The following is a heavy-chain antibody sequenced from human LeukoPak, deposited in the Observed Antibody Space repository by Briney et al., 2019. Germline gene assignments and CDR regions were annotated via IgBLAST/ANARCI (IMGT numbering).Heavy chain of an antibody. D-gene: IGHD5-18*01. CDR3: ARETRGYSYVYFDY. V-gene: IGHV4-59*01. Sequence: SETPSLTCTVSGGSISSYYWSWIRQPPGKGLEWIGYIYYSGSTNYNPSLKSRVTISVDTSKNQFSLKLSSVTAADTAVYYCARETRGYSYVYFDYWGQGTLVTVSS. J-gene: IGHJ4*02. CDR1: GGSISSYY. CDR2: IYYSGST.